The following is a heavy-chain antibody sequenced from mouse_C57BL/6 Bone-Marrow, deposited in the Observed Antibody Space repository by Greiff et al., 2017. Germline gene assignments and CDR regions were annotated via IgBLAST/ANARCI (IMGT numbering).Heavy chain of an antibody. J-gene: IGHJ2*01. Sequence: VKLQQPGAELVKPGASVKLSCKASGYTFTSYWMQWVKQRPGQGLEWIGEIDPSDSYTNYNQKFKGKATLTVDTSSSTAYMQLSSLTSEDSAVYYCARDTTVVGDYFDYWGQGTTLTVSS. CDR2: IDPSDSYT. V-gene: IGHV1-50*01. D-gene: IGHD1-1*01. CDR1: GYTFTSYW. CDR3: ARDTTVVGDYFDY.